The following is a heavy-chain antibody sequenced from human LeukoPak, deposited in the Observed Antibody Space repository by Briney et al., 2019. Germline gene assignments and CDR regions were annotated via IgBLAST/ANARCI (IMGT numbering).Heavy chain of an antibody. Sequence: ASVKASCKVSGYTLTELSMHWVRQAPGKGLEWMGGFDPEDGETIYAQKFQGRVTMTEDTSTDTAYMELSSLRSEDTAVYYCATGFYGVHWFDPWGQGTLVTVSS. D-gene: IGHD4-17*01. CDR2: FDPEDGET. CDR3: ATGFYGVHWFDP. J-gene: IGHJ5*02. V-gene: IGHV1-24*01. CDR1: GYTLTELS.